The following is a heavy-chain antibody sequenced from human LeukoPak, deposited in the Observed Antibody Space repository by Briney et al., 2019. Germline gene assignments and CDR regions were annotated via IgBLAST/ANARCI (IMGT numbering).Heavy chain of an antibody. CDR1: GNSISSGDNY. CDR3: AKPVKAYSSGFYY. D-gene: IGHD6-19*01. Sequence: SETLSLTCTVSGNSISSGDNYWSWIRQPAGKGLEWIGRIYTSGSTNYNPSLKSRVTISVDTSKNQFSLKLSSVTAADTAVYYCAKPVKAYSSGFYYWGQGTLVTVSS. CDR2: IYTSGST. J-gene: IGHJ4*02. V-gene: IGHV4-61*02.